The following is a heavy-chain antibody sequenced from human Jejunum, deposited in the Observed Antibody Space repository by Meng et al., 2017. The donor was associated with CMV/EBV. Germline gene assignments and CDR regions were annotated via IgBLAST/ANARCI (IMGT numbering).Heavy chain of an antibody. CDR2: LGYDGSRK. D-gene: IGHD3-22*01. Sequence: ASGVPLNSNGMHWVRQVTGKGLGWVAVLGYDGSRKYFADSVQGRFSISRDDSKNTVYLQMNSLRAEDTAVYYCARDNDGSSHYSQFDYWGQGTLVTVSS. CDR1: GVPLNSNG. CDR3: ARDNDGSSHYSQFDY. V-gene: IGHV3-33*01. J-gene: IGHJ4*02.